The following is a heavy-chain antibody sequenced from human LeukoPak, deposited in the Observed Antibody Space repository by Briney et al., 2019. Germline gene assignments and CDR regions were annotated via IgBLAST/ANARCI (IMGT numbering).Heavy chain of an antibody. CDR3: ARVRGKWEPLDAFDI. V-gene: IGHV4-59*13. D-gene: IGHD1-26*01. CDR2: IYYSGST. Sequence: SEPLSLTCTVSGGSISSYYWSWIRQPPGKGLEWIGYIYYSGSTNYNPSLKSRVTISVDTTKNQFSLKLSSVTAADTAVYYCARVRGKWEPLDAFDIWGQGTMVTVSS. CDR1: GGSISSYY. J-gene: IGHJ3*02.